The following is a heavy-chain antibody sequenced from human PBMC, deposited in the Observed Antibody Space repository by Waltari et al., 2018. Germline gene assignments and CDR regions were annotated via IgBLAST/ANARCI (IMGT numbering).Heavy chain of an antibody. CDR2: IYTSGST. Sequence: QVQLQESGPGLVKPSQTLSLTCTVSGGSISRGSYYWSWIRQPAGKGLEWIGRIYTSGSTNYNPSLKSRVTISVDTSKNQFSLKLSSVTAADTAVYYCARGPTVVYYFDYWGQGTLVTVSS. V-gene: IGHV4-61*02. CDR1: GGSISRGSYY. D-gene: IGHD3-10*01. J-gene: IGHJ4*02. CDR3: ARGPTVVYYFDY.